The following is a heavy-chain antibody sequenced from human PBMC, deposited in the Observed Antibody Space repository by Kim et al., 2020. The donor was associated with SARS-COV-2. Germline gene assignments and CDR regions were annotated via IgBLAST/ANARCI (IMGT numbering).Heavy chain of an antibody. CDR3: ATFGGYDHLHHYFGMDV. Sequence: GGSLRLSCAGSEFTFNTYAIHWVRQAPGRGLEWVALVSTDGTNKYFADSAKGRFTISRDNSRNTLYLQMNSLRVEDTAVYYCATFGGYDHLHHYFGMDV. CDR1: EFTFNTYA. D-gene: IGHD5-12*01. CDR2: VSTDGTNK. J-gene: IGHJ6*01. V-gene: IGHV3-30*04.